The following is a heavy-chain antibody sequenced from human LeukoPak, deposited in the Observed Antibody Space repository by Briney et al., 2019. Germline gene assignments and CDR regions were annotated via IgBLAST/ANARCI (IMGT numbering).Heavy chain of an antibody. CDR2: IIPLFGTA. J-gene: IGHJ4*02. V-gene: IGHV1-69*13. CDR1: GYTFTSYY. D-gene: IGHD3-10*01. Sequence: SVKVSCKASGYTFTSYYMHWVRQAPGQGLEWMGGIIPLFGTANYAQKFQGRVTITADESTSTAYMELSSLRSEDTAVYYCARSKGTSGLYYFDYWGQGTLVTVSS. CDR3: ARSKGTSGLYYFDY.